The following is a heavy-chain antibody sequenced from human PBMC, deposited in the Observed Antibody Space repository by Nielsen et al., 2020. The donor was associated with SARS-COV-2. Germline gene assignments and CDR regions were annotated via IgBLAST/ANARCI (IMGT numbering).Heavy chain of an antibody. CDR3: ARVGYYYGMDV. Sequence: WVRQAPGQGLEWMGRINPNSGGTNYAQKFQGWVTMTRDTSISTAYMELSRLRSDDTAVYYCARVGYYYGMDVWGQGTTVTVS. CDR2: INPNSGGT. V-gene: IGHV1-2*04. J-gene: IGHJ6*02.